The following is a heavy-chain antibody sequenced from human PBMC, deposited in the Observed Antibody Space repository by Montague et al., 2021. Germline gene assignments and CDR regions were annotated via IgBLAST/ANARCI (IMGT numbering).Heavy chain of an antibody. CDR3: SRAWVRSGFDS. D-gene: IGHD4-17*01. Sequence: SLRLSCAASGFTFGTYAMIWVRQAPGKGLEWVARIKKDGTEKYYGDSVMGRFTISRDNAKTSLYLQMSALRAEDTAVYFCSRAWVRSGFDSWGQGTLVTVSS. CDR2: IKKDGTEK. CDR1: GFTFGTYA. J-gene: IGHJ4*02. V-gene: IGHV3-7*05.